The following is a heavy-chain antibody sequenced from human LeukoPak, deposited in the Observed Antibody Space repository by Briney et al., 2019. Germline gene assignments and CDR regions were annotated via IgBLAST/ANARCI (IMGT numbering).Heavy chain of an antibody. Sequence: GGSLRLSCVASGFXFSTYWMNWVRQAPGKGLVWFSRINSDGGSTSYADSVKGRFTISRANATNTMSLQMKSLRDDETPEIYCARGPGAFDIWGQGTMVTVSS. V-gene: IGHV3-74*01. J-gene: IGHJ3*02. CDR3: ARGPGAFDI. CDR2: INSDGGST. D-gene: IGHD2-2*01. CDR1: GFXFSTYW.